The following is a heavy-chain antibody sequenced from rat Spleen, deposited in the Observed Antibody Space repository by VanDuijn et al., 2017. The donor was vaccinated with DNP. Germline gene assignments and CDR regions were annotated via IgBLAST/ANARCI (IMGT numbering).Heavy chain of an antibody. V-gene: IGHV5-22*01. CDR2: ISADGGVT. J-gene: IGHJ1*01. CDR1: GFSFREYY. Sequence: EVQLVESGGGLVQPGRSLKLSCEVSGFSFREYYMAWVRQAPTKGLEWVADISADGGVTYYGGSVKGRFTISRDNAKSTLYLQMNSLRSEDMATYYCARQREFGDWFFDFWGPGTMVTVSS. D-gene: IGHD4-3*01. CDR3: ARQREFGDWFFDF.